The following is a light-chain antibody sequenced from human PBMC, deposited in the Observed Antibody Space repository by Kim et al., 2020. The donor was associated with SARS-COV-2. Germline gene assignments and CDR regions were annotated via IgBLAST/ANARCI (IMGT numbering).Light chain of an antibody. CDR1: QSVSSN. V-gene: IGKV3-15*01. Sequence: SVSPGERATLSCRAGQSVSSNLVWYQQKPGQAPRLLIYGASTRATGVPARFSGSGSGTEFTLTISSLQSEDFAVYYCQQYNNFRTFGQGTKVDIK. CDR3: QQYNNFRT. J-gene: IGKJ1*01. CDR2: GAS.